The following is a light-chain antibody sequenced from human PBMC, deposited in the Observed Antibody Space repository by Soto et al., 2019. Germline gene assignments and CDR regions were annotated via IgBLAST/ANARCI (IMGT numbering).Light chain of an antibody. Sequence: QSALTQPASVSGSPGQSITISCNGTSSDIGGFNYVSWYQQHTGKAPTLIIYEVSNRPSGISHRFSGSKSGDTASLTISGLQAEDEADYYCSSYVGSNFHVLFGGGTKVTVL. CDR3: SSYVGSNFHVL. CDR2: EVS. CDR1: SSDIGGFNY. V-gene: IGLV2-14*03. J-gene: IGLJ2*01.